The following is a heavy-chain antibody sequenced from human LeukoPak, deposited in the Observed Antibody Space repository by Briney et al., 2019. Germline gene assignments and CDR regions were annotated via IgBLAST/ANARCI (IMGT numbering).Heavy chain of an antibody. J-gene: IGHJ5*01. CDR2: IRDDGSEE. CDR1: GIDISYHY. D-gene: IGHD7-27*01. Sequence: PGGSLRLFCVASGIDISYHYVAWVRQAPGRGLEWVANIRDDGSEEYYGDSVRGRFTISRDNAKNSVDLQMHSLRVEDTAVYYCARVLGLKGFDSWGQGTLVTVSS. V-gene: IGHV3-7*04. CDR3: ARVLGLKGFDS.